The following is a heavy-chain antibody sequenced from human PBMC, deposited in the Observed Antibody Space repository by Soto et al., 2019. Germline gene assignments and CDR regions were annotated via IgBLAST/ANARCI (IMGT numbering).Heavy chain of an antibody. Sequence: SETLSLTCTVSGGSINSYYWSWIRQPPGKGLEWIGFIYYTGITKYNPSLQSRVTISLDTSKNQFSLKLSSVTAADTAVYYCASSSSSWYYYYMDVWGKGTTVTVSS. J-gene: IGHJ6*03. CDR3: ASSSSSWYYYYMDV. CDR1: GGSINSYY. D-gene: IGHD6-6*01. V-gene: IGHV4-59*08. CDR2: IYYTGIT.